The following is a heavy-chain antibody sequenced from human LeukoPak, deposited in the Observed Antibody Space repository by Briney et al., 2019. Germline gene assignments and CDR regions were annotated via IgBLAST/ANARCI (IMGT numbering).Heavy chain of an antibody. CDR1: GGSISSGGYY. D-gene: IGHD3-3*01. J-gene: IGHJ4*02. CDR3: ARLDYDFWRGYHDC. Sequence: SETLSLTCTVSGGSISSGGYYWSWIRQPPGKGLEWIGYIYHSGSTYYNPSLKSRVTISVDRSKNQFSLNLSSVTATDTAVYYCARLDYDFWRGYHDCWGQGTLVTVSS. V-gene: IGHV4-30-2*01. CDR2: IYHSGST.